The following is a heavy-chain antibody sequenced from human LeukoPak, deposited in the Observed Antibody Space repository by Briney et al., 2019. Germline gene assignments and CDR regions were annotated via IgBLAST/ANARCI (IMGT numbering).Heavy chain of an antibody. D-gene: IGHD6-13*01. CDR3: AKDHTPSSWYPSGY. CDR2: ISGSGGST. J-gene: IGHJ4*02. Sequence: GGSLRLSCAASGSTFSSYAMSWVRQAPGKWLEWVSAISGSGGSTYYADSVKGRFTISRDNSKNTLYLQMNSLRAEDTAVYYCAKDHTPSSWYPSGYWGQGTLVTVSS. CDR1: GSTFSSYA. V-gene: IGHV3-23*01.